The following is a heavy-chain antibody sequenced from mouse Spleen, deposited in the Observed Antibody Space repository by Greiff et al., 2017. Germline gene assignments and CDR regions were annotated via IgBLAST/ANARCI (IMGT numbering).Heavy chain of an antibody. CDR2: IHPNSGST. Sequence: QVQLQQPGAELVKPGASVKLSCKASGYTFTSYWMHWVKQRPGQGLEWIGMIHPNSGSTNYNEKFKSKATLTVDKSSSTAYMQLSSLTSEDSAVYYCARPITTVVAPLGFDYWGQGTTLTVSS. CDR3: ARPITTVVAPLGFDY. V-gene: IGHV1-64*01. J-gene: IGHJ2*01. D-gene: IGHD1-1*01. CDR1: GYTFTSYW.